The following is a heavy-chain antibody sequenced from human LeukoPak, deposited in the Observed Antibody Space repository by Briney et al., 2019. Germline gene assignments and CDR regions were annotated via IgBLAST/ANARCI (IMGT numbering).Heavy chain of an antibody. CDR1: GGSISSGGYS. D-gene: IGHD3-22*01. V-gene: IGHV4-30-2*03. CDR3: ARHGGYYDSSGYSLGYFQH. J-gene: IGHJ1*01. CDR2: IYHSGST. Sequence: SETLSLTCAVSGGSISSGGYSWSWIRQPPGKGLEWIGYIYHSGSTYYNPSLKSRVTISVDTSKNQFSLKLSSVTAADTAVYYCARHGGYYDSSGYSLGYFQHWGQGTLVTVSS.